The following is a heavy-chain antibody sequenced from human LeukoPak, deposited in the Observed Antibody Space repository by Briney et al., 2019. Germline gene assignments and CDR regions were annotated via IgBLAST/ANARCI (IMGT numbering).Heavy chain of an antibody. CDR1: GFTFSSYA. J-gene: IGHJ6*03. CDR3: AKDDASIAAAGTSYYYYMDV. Sequence: GGSLRLSCAASGFTFSSYAMSWVRQAPGKGLEWVSAISGSGGSTYYADSVKGRFTISRDNSKNTLYLQMNSLRAEDTAVYYCAKDDASIAAAGTSYYYYMDVWGKGTTVTVS. V-gene: IGHV3-23*01. D-gene: IGHD6-13*01. CDR2: ISGSGGST.